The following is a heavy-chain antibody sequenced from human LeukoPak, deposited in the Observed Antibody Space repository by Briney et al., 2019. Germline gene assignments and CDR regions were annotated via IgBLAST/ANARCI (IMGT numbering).Heavy chain of an antibody. J-gene: IGHJ4*02. CDR1: GYSFTSYW. V-gene: IGHV5-51*01. Sequence: GESLRISCKGSGYSFTSYWIGWVRQMPGKGLEWMGIIYPGDSDTRYSPSFQGQVTISADKSISTAYLQWSSLKASDTAMYYCARHVVPAAIRAGFDYWGQGTLVTVSS. CDR3: ARHVVPAAIRAGFDY. CDR2: IYPGDSDT. D-gene: IGHD2-2*01.